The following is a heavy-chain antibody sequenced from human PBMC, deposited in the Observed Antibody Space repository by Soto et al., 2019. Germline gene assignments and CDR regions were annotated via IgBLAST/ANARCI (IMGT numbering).Heavy chain of an antibody. D-gene: IGHD1-7*01. J-gene: IGHJ5*02. Sequence: QLQLQESGPGLVKPSETLSLTCSVSGASVTGTTYYWGWIRQSPGKGLEWIGNIYHNGRTDYNQSLKNRVAISIDASKTQFSLRMTSETAADTAMYDGVRQVTGTRSFNWFDHWGQGTLVTVSS. CDR1: GASVTGTTYY. V-gene: IGHV4-39*01. CDR3: VRQVTGTRSFNWFDH. CDR2: IYHNGRT.